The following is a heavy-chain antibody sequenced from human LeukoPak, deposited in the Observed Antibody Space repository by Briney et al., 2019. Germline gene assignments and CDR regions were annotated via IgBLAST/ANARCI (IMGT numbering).Heavy chain of an antibody. CDR1: GFTFSSYA. D-gene: IGHD2-8*01. J-gene: IGHJ4*02. V-gene: IGHV3-66*01. CDR2: IYSGGST. Sequence: GGSLRLSCAASGFTFSSYAMSWVRQAPGKGLEWVSVIYSGGSTYYADSVKGRFTISRDNSKNTLYLQMNSLRAEDTAVYYCARARYCTNGVCSDKYYFDYWGQGTLVTVSS. CDR3: ARARYCTNGVCSDKYYFDY.